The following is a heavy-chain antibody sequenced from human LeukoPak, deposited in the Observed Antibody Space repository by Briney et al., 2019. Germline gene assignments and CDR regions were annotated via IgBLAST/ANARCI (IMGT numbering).Heavy chain of an antibody. CDR1: GYTFTSYG. D-gene: IGHD5-12*01. CDR2: ISAYNGNT. CDR3: ARDLNKGYIGYDYYFDY. J-gene: IGHJ4*02. V-gene: IGHV1-18*01. Sequence: GASVKVSCKASGYTFTSYGISWVRQAPGQGLEWMGWISAYNGNTNYAQKLQGRVAMTTDTSTSTAYMELRSLRSDDTAVYYCARDLNKGYIGYDYYFDYWGQGTLVTVSS.